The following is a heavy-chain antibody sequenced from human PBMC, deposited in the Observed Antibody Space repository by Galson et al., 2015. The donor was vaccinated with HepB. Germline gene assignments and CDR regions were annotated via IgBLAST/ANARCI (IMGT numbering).Heavy chain of an antibody. CDR1: RFTFSSYG. CDR3: ARVGGRGLVHGGDYFDY. J-gene: IGHJ4*02. V-gene: IGHV3-30*03. CDR2: ISYDESNK. D-gene: IGHD6-19*01. Sequence: SLRLSCAASRFTFSSYGVHWVRQAPGKGLEWVAVISYDESNKYYADSVKGRFTISRDNSKNTLYLQMNSLRAEDTAVYYCARVGGRGLVHGGDYFDYWGQGTLVTVSS.